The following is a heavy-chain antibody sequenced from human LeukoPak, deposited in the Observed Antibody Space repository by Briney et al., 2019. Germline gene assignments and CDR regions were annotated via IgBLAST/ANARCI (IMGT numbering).Heavy chain of an antibody. J-gene: IGHJ4*02. CDR3: AKDKAQTGAIDY. CDR2: LNRGGDLM. Sequence: GGSLRLSCAASGFSLSRDGMNWVRQAPGKGLEWVSYLNRGGDLMYYADSVKGRFTISRDNAQNPLFLEMNSLRVEDTAVYYCAKDKAQTGAIDYWGQGTLVTVSS. CDR1: GFSLSRDG. D-gene: IGHD7-27*01. V-gene: IGHV3-48*04.